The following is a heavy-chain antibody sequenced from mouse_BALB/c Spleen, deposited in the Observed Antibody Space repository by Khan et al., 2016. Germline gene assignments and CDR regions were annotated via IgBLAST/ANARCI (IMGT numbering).Heavy chain of an antibody. CDR2: ISFDGSN. Sequence: EVQLQESGPGLVKPSQSLSLTCSVTGYSITSGYYWNWIRQFPGNKLEWLGYISFDGSNNYNPSLKNRISITRDTSKNQFFLKLNSVTTEDTATXYCAREGDYGYAGYCGQGTSLTVSS. V-gene: IGHV3-6*02. CDR3: AREGDYGYAGY. J-gene: IGHJ2*02. D-gene: IGHD2-2*01. CDR1: GYSITSGYY.